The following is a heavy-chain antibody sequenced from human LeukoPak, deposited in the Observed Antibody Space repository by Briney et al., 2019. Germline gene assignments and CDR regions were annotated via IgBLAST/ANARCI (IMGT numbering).Heavy chain of an antibody. D-gene: IGHD2-15*01. CDR3: AEDQKLQPFHY. CDR1: GFIFSTYG. J-gene: IGHJ4*02. Sequence: GGSLRLSCTASGFIFSTYGMHWVRQAPGKGLEWVAFIQFDGSNEFYADSVKSRFTISRDNSRNTLYLQMNRLRIEDTSVYYCAEDQKLQPFHYWGQGTLVTVSS. CDR2: IQFDGSNE. V-gene: IGHV3-30*02.